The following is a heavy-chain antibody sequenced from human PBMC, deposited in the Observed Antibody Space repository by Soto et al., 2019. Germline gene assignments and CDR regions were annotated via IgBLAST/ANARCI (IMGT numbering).Heavy chain of an antibody. CDR3: ARDDDYEANAIDL. D-gene: IGHD4-17*01. CDR1: GFTFSRYG. V-gene: IGHV3-33*01. CDR2: IWNDGSKQ. Sequence: LRLSCVASGFTFSRYGMHWVRQAPGKGLEWVAVIWNDGSKQVYDDSVKGRFTISRDNSKNTLYLEMDSLRDEDTSVYYCARDDDYEANAIDLWGQGTLVTVSS. J-gene: IGHJ5*02.